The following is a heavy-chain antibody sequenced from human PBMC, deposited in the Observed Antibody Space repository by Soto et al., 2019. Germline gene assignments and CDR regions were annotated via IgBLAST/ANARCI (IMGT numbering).Heavy chain of an antibody. D-gene: IGHD2-2*01. J-gene: IGHJ4*02. CDR2: ISYDGSNK. CDR3: AKDGVVVTAAMASYFDY. CDR1: GFTFSSYG. V-gene: IGHV3-30*18. Sequence: GGSLRLSCAASGFTFSSYGMHWVRQAPGKGLEWVAVISYDGSNKYYADSVKGRFTISRDNSKNTLYLQMNSLRAEDTAVYYCAKDGVVVTAAMASYFDYWGQGTLVTVSS.